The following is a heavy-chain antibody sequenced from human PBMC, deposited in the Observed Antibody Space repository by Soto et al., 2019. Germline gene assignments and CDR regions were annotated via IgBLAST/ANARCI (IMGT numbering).Heavy chain of an antibody. V-gene: IGHV4-39*01. D-gene: IGHD3-22*01. CDR1: GGSISSSSYY. Sequence: QLQLQESGPGLVKPSETLSLTCTVSGGSISSSSYYWGWIRQPPGKGLEWIGSIYYSGSTYYNPSLKSRVTISVDTSKNQFSLKLSSVTAADTAVYYCARHSSGYYSIDAQPLSSYNWFDPWCQGTLVTVSS. J-gene: IGHJ5*02. CDR2: IYYSGST. CDR3: ARHSSGYYSIDAQPLSSYNWFDP.